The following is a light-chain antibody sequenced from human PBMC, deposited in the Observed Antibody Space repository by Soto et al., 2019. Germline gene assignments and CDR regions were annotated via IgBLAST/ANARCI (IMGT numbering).Light chain of an antibody. Sequence: DIQMNQSPSTLSASVGDRVTITCRASKNIYCCLAWYQQTPGKTPKLLIYKPSNLEGGAPSRFSGSGSGTELTSTISSVKADDFRIYYCQQHNTYWAFGQWTKVEIK. V-gene: IGKV1-5*03. CDR3: QQHNTYWA. J-gene: IGKJ1*01. CDR1: KNIYCC. CDR2: KPS.